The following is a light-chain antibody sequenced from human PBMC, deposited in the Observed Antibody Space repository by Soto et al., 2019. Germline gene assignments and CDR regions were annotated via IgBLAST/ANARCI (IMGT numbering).Light chain of an antibody. CDR1: RSISDW. J-gene: IGKJ1*01. Sequence: DIQMTQSPSSLSPSVGDRVTITCRASRSISDWLAWYQQKPGKAPELLIFDASNLKSGVSSRFSGSGSGTEFTLTISRLQPDDVATYCCLQYSSHSWTFGQGTKVDIK. CDR3: LQYSSHSWT. CDR2: DAS. V-gene: IGKV1-5*01.